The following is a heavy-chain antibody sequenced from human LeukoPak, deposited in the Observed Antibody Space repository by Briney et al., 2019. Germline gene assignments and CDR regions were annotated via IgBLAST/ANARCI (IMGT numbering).Heavy chain of an antibody. D-gene: IGHD3-9*01. CDR2: ISSSGSTV. CDR1: GFTFSSYE. J-gene: IGHJ3*02. Sequence: GGSLRLSCAASGFTFSSYEMNWVRQAPGKGLGWVSYISSSGSTVYYADSVKGRFTISRDNAKNSLYLQMNSLRAEDTAVYYCARDAVYYDILTGSQDAFDSRGQGTMVTVSS. CDR3: ARDAVYYDILTGSQDAFDS. V-gene: IGHV3-48*03.